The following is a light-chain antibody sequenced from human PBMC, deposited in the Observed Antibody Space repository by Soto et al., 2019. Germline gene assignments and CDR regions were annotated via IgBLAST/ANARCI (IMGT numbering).Light chain of an antibody. V-gene: IGLV1-44*01. Sequence: QTVLTQPPSASGTPGQRVTISCSGGSSNIGSNAVNWYQQLPGTAPKLLIYSNNQRPSGVPDRFSGSKSGTSASLAISGLQSDDEADYYCAAWDDSLNGYVFGTGTQLTVL. CDR2: SNN. J-gene: IGLJ1*01. CDR1: SSNIGSNA. CDR3: AAWDDSLNGYV.